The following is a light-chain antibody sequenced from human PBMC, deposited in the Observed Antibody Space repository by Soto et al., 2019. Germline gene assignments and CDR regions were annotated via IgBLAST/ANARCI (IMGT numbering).Light chain of an antibody. J-gene: IGKJ1*01. V-gene: IGKV3-20*01. CDR1: QSVSSSQ. CDR3: QQYGTSPGT. Sequence: EIVLKHSPGTLSLSPCERATLSFSASQSVSSSQLAWYQQKPGQAPRLLMYGASSRATGIPDRFSGSGSGTDFTLTISRLEPEDFAVFYCQQYGTSPGTFGQGTKV. CDR2: GAS.